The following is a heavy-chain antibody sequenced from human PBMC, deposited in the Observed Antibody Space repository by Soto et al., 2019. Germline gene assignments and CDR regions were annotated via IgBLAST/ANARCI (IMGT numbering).Heavy chain of an antibody. J-gene: IGHJ4*02. D-gene: IGHD6-19*01. CDR2: IYYSGST. CDR3: ARSAGWYGDFDY. V-gene: IGHV4-59*01. CDR1: GGSISSYY. Sequence: QVQLQESGPGLVKPSETLSLTCTVSGGSISSYYWSWIRQPPGKGLEWIGYIYYSGSTNYNPSLKSRVTISVDTSKSQFSLKLSSVTAADTAVYYCARSAGWYGDFDYWGQGSLVTVSS.